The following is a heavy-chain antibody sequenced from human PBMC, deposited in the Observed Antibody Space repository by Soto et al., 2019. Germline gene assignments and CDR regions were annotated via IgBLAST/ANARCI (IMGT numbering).Heavy chain of an antibody. Sequence: PSETLSLTCTVSGGSIRSYYWSWFRQPPGKGLEWIGNIYYRGSTKYNPSLQSRVTISVDMSKNQFSLKLSSVTAADTAMYYCARSPTFLDRFDPWGQGTLVTVSS. CDR3: ARSPTFLDRFDP. CDR2: IYYRGST. J-gene: IGHJ5*02. CDR1: GGSIRSYY. V-gene: IGHV4-59*01. D-gene: IGHD3-3*01.